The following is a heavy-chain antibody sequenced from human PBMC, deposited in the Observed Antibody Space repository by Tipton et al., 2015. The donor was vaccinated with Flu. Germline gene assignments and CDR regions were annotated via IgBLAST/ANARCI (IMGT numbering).Heavy chain of an antibody. CDR3: ARIWGYSYGLPDY. CDR2: IYYSGST. D-gene: IGHD5-18*01. V-gene: IGHV4-59*01. J-gene: IGHJ4*02. CDR1: GGSISSYF. Sequence: LRLSCTVSGGSISSYFWSWIRQPPGKGLEWIGYIYYSGSTNYNPSLKSRVTISVDTSKNQFSLKLSSVTAADTAVYYCARIWGYSYGLPDYWGQGTLVTVSS.